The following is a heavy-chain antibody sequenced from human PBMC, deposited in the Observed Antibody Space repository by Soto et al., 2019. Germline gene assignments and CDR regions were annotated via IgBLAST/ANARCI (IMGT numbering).Heavy chain of an antibody. V-gene: IGHV1-2*04. CDR2: ISPNTGAT. Sequence: QVQLVQSGAEVKKPGASVKVSCKASGYTFADYYIHWVRQAPGEGLEWMGWISPNTGATYYAQKFQGWVTMPRDTSISTAYLAVTSLRSDDPAVYYCATELYDNGPSGLDVWGQGTTVSVS. CDR1: GYTFADYY. D-gene: IGHD3-22*01. J-gene: IGHJ6*02. CDR3: ATELYDNGPSGLDV.